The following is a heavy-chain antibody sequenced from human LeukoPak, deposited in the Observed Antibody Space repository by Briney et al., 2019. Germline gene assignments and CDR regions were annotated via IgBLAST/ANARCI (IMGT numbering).Heavy chain of an antibody. CDR3: ARDRPAFPQPGYCSGGSCLAVYYYYGMDV. D-gene: IGHD2-15*01. J-gene: IGHJ6*02. CDR1: GGTFSSYA. Sequence: ASVKVSCTASGGTFSSYAISWVRQAPGQGLEWMGGIIPIFGTANYAQKFQGRVTITADESTSTAYMELSSLRSEDTAVYYCARDRPAFPQPGYCSGGSCLAVYYYYGMDVWGQGTTVTVSS. V-gene: IGHV1-69*13. CDR2: IIPIFGTA.